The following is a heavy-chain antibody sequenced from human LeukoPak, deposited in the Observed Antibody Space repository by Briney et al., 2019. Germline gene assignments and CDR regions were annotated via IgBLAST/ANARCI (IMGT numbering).Heavy chain of an antibody. CDR3: AKSGDFWSGYFNGRTNWFDP. D-gene: IGHD3-3*01. Sequence: GGSLRLCCAASGFTFSSYAMSWVRQAPGKGLEWVSAISGSGGSTYYADSVKGRFTISRDNSKNTLYLQMNSLRAEDTTVYYCAKSGDFWSGYFNGRTNWFDPWGQGTLVTVSS. V-gene: IGHV3-23*01. CDR1: GFTFSSYA. J-gene: IGHJ5*02. CDR2: ISGSGGST.